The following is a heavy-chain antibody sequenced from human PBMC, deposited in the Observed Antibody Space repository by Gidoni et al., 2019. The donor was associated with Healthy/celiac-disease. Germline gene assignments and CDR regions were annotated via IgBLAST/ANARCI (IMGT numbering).Heavy chain of an antibody. CDR3: VKDFSVIVVVHPQTG. CDR1: GFTFSSYA. Sequence: VQLVESGGGLVQPGGSLRLSCSASGFTFSSYAMHWVRQAPGKGLEYVSAISSNGGSTYYADSVKGRFTISRDNSKNTLYLQMSSLRAEDTAVYYCVKDFSVIVVVHPQTGWGQGTLVTVSS. D-gene: IGHD3-22*01. J-gene: IGHJ4*02. V-gene: IGHV3-64D*08. CDR2: ISSNGGST.